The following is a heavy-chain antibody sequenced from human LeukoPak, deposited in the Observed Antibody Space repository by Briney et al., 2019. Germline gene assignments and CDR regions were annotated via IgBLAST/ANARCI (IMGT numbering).Heavy chain of an antibody. Sequence: GGSLRLSCAASGFTFGYYAMSWVRQAPGKGLEWVSGINWNGGSTGYADSVKGRFTISRDNSENTLFLQMNSLRPEDTAVYYCAKEGGTSGWNPFDYWGQGTLVTVSS. CDR3: AKEGGTSGWNPFDY. J-gene: IGHJ4*02. D-gene: IGHD6-19*01. V-gene: IGHV3-20*04. CDR2: INWNGGST. CDR1: GFTFGYYA.